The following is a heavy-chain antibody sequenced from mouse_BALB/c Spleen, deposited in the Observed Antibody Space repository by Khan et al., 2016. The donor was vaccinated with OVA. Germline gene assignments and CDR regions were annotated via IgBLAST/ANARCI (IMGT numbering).Heavy chain of an antibody. CDR3: ARGTFDY. CDR2: IDPFNGGN. D-gene: IGHD3-3*01. V-gene: IGHV1-34*01. J-gene: IGHJ3*01. Sequence: VQLQQSGPELMKPGASVKISCKASGYSFTTYYMHWVKQSHGKSLEWIGYIDPFNGGNDYNQKFKGKATLTVDKSSSTAYMHLSSLTSEDSAVYYGARGTFDYWGQGTLLTVSA. CDR1: GYSFTTYY.